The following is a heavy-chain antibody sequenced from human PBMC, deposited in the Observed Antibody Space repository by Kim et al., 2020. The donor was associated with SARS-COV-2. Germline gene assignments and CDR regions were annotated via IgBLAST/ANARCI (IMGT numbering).Heavy chain of an antibody. CDR3: ARRVVGAAFVNFDY. J-gene: IGHJ4*02. D-gene: IGHD2-15*01. V-gene: IGHV4-34*01. Sequence: NPPLNSRVTIAVDTSKNQFSRKLSSVTAADTAVYYCARRVVGAAFVNFDYWGQGTLVTVSS.